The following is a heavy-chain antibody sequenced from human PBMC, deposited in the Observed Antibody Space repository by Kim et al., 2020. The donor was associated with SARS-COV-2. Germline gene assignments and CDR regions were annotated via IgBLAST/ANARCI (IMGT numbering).Heavy chain of an antibody. CDR3: ARGGSAAASY. J-gene: IGHJ4*02. Sequence: GDAYYADSGKGRFTTSRDSSKNMLYLQMNSLRAEDTAVYYCARGGSAAASYWGQGTLVTVSS. CDR2: GDA. D-gene: IGHD6-13*01. V-gene: IGHV3-53*01.